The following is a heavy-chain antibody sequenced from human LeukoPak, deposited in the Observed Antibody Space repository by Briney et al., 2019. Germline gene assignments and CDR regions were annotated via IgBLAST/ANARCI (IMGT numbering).Heavy chain of an antibody. D-gene: IGHD3-22*01. CDR1: GYTFTSYG. CDR3: ARESRGILNYFDY. CDR2: INPDSGGP. Sequence: ASVKVSCKASGYTFTSYGISWVRQAPGQGLEWMGWINPDSGGPNYAQKFQGRVTMTRDTSISTAYMELSRLRSDDTAVYYCARESRGILNYFDYWGQGTLVTVS. V-gene: IGHV1-2*02. J-gene: IGHJ4*02.